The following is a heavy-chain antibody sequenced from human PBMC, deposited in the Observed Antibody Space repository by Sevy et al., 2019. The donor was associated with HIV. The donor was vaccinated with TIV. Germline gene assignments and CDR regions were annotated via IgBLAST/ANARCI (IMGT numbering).Heavy chain of an antibody. CDR3: AIYVSWTIRDWFDA. J-gene: IGHJ5*02. CDR2: ISGNGADT. V-gene: IGHV3-23*01. Sequence: GGSLRLSCAASGFTFSSYAMSWVRQAPGKGLEWVSAISGNGADTYYADSVKGRFTISRDNSKNTLYLQMNSLRAEDTGVYYCAIYVSWTIRDWFDAWGQGTLVTVSS. D-gene: IGHD3-16*01. CDR1: GFTFSSYA.